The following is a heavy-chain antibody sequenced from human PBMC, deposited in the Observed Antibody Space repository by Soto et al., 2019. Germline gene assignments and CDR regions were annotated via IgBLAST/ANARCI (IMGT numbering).Heavy chain of an antibody. J-gene: IGHJ4*02. CDR2: ISGSGGST. Sequence: GGSLRLSYAASGFTFSSYAMSWVRQAPGKGLEWVSAISGSGGSTYYADSVKGWFTISRDNSKNTLYLQMNSLRAEDTAVYYCAKFGVGFGELLFDYWGQGTLVTVSS. CDR1: GFTFSSYA. D-gene: IGHD3-10*01. CDR3: AKFGVGFGELLFDY. V-gene: IGHV3-23*01.